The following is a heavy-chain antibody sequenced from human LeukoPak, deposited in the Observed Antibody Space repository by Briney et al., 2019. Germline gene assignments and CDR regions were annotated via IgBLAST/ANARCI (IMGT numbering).Heavy chain of an antibody. CDR2: INHSGST. CDR1: GGSFSGYY. V-gene: IGHV4-34*01. J-gene: IGHJ5*02. CDR3: AGWLVRGANWFDP. Sequence: SETLSLTCAVYGGSFSGYYWSWIRQPPGKGLEWIGEINHSGSTNYNPSLESRVTISVDTSKNQFSLKLSSVTAADTAVYYCAGWLVRGANWFDPWGQGTLVTVSS. D-gene: IGHD6-19*01.